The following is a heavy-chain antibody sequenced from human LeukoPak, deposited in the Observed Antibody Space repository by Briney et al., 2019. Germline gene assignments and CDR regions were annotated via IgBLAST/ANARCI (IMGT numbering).Heavy chain of an antibody. CDR3: AGQFDSSGSYFY. Sequence: SETLSLTCTVSGSGYSISGGFYWGWIRQPPGKGLEWIGSIYHTGSTYYNPSLKSRATISVDTSKNQFSLKLKFVTAADPAVYYCAGQFDSSGSYFYWGQGTLVTVSS. CDR1: GSGYSISGGFY. J-gene: IGHJ4*02. D-gene: IGHD3-22*01. V-gene: IGHV4-38-2*02. CDR2: IYHTGST.